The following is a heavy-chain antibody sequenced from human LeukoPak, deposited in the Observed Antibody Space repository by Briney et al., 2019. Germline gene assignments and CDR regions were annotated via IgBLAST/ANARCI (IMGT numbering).Heavy chain of an antibody. CDR1: GYTFTVYY. CDR2: INPNSGGT. CDR3: ARTVGQMSLRYDYYYYMDV. V-gene: IGHV1-2*02. D-gene: IGHD5-12*01. J-gene: IGHJ6*03. Sequence: SLNVSCKASGYTFTVYYMDWVRQAPGQGIEWMGWINPNSGGTNYAQKFQGRVSMTRDTSISTAYMELSRLRSDDTAVYYCARTVGQMSLRYDYYYYMDVWGKGSTATVS.